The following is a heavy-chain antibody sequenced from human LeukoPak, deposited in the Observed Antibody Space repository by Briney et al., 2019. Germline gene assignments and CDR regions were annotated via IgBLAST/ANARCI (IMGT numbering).Heavy chain of an antibody. CDR2: INHSGST. D-gene: IGHD2-2*01. Sequence: SETLSLTCAVYGGSFSGYYWSWLRQPPGKGLEWVGEINHSGSTNYNPSLKSRVTISVDTSENQFSLKLSSVTAADTAVYYCAREGVVVPAARGDYYGMDVWGQGTTVTVSS. CDR3: AREGVVVPAARGDYYGMDV. CDR1: GGSFSGYY. V-gene: IGHV4-34*01. J-gene: IGHJ6*02.